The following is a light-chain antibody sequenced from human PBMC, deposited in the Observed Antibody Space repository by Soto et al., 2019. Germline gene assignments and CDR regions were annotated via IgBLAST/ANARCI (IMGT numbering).Light chain of an antibody. Sequence: ESELTQSPCTLSLSPGERATLSCRASQSVSNNYLAWYQQKPGQAPRLLIYGASNRATGIPDRFSGSGSGTDFTLTISRLEPEDFAVYYCQQYGSSGTFGQGTKVDI. V-gene: IGKV3-20*01. CDR3: QQYGSSGT. CDR2: GAS. CDR1: QSVSNNY. J-gene: IGKJ1*01.